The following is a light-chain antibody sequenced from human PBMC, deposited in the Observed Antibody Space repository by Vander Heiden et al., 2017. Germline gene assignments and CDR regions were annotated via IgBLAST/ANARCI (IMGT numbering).Light chain of an antibody. CDR1: QTVATS. V-gene: IGKV1-39*01. CDR3: QQSYSTLYT. J-gene: IGKJ2*01. Sequence: DIQMTQSPSSLSASVGDRVTISCRASQTVATSLHWYQQKPGKAPKLLIYGASSLQSGVPSRFSGSGSGTGLTLTISNLQPEDFATYYCQQSYSTLYTFGQGTKLEIK. CDR2: GAS.